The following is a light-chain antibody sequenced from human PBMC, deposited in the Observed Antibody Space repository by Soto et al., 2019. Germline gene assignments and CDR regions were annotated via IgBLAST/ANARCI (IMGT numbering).Light chain of an antibody. Sequence: EIVMTQSPGTLSLSPGETATLSCRASQSVSSNYVAWFHQKPGQAPRLLIYGASSRATGVPDRFSASGSGTDFTLGISSLELEDFATYYCQQTRRAPRTFGPGTKLEIK. V-gene: IGKV3-20*01. CDR3: QQTRRAPRT. J-gene: IGKJ2*01. CDR1: QSVSSNY. CDR2: GAS.